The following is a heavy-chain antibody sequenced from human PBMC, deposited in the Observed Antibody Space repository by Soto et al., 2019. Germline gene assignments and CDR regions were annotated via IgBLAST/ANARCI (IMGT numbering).Heavy chain of an antibody. Sequence: PGGSLRLSCAASGFTFSSYAMSWVRQAPGKGLEWVSAISGSGGSTYYADSVKGRFTISRDNSKNTLYLQMNSLRAEDTAVYYCAKLPITMVRGVTATHFEYWGQGTLVTVSS. J-gene: IGHJ4*02. D-gene: IGHD3-10*01. CDR1: GFTFSSYA. CDR3: AKLPITMVRGVTATHFEY. V-gene: IGHV3-23*01. CDR2: ISGSGGST.